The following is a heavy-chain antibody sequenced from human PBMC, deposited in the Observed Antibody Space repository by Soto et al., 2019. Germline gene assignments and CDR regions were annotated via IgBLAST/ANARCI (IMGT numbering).Heavy chain of an antibody. D-gene: IGHD2-21*01. Sequence: GGSLRLSCEASGCSMSGYSMFWVRQSAGKGLEWLAYITVVTGKTRYADSVKGRFTISADRGRNSVFLQLNSLRDEDTAVYYCVRDRDLGGDMAHGDFWGQGTLVTVSS. J-gene: IGHJ4*01. CDR1: GCSMSGYS. CDR3: VRDRDLGGDMAHGDF. CDR2: ITVVTGKT. V-gene: IGHV3-48*02.